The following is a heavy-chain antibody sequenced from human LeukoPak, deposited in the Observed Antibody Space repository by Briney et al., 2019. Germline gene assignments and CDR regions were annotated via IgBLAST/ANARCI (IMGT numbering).Heavy chain of an antibody. V-gene: IGHV5-51*01. J-gene: IGHJ4*02. CDR1: GYSFTSHW. CDR3: ARHTQILGYCSSASCYTQYPHPIYFEN. CDR2: IYPGDSDT. Sequence: GESLKISCKGSGYSFTSHWIAWVRQMPGKGLEWMGMIYPGDSDTRYSPSFQGQVTISADKSITTAYLQWSSLKASDTAMYYCARHTQILGYCSSASCYTQYPHPIYFENWGQGTLVTVSS. D-gene: IGHD2-2*02.